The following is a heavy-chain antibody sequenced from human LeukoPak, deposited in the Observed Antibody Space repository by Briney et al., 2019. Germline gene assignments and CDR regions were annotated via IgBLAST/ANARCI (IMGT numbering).Heavy chain of an antibody. Sequence: GSLRLSCAASGFTFSSYAMSWVRQPPGKGLEWVSTISGSGGGTYYADSVKGRFTISRDNSKNTLYLQMNSLRAEDTAVYYCAKEGRIAAAGREGYYYYGMDVWGQGTTVTVSS. CDR2: ISGSGGGT. CDR1: GFTFSSYA. V-gene: IGHV3-23*01. J-gene: IGHJ6*02. D-gene: IGHD6-13*01. CDR3: AKEGRIAAAGREGYYYYGMDV.